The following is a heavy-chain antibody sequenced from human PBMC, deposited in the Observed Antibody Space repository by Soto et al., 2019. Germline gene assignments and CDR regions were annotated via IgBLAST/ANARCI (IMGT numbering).Heavy chain of an antibody. CDR1: GFTFSSYW. CDR2: IKQDGSEK. J-gene: IGHJ6*02. D-gene: IGHD6-6*01. V-gene: IGHV3-7*01. Sequence: GSLRLSCAASGFTFSSYWMSWVRQAPGKGLEWVANIKQDGSEKYYVDSVKGRFTISRDNAKNSLYLQMNSLRAEDTAVYYCARAGIAARPHYYGMDVWGQGTTVTVSS. CDR3: ARAGIAARPHYYGMDV.